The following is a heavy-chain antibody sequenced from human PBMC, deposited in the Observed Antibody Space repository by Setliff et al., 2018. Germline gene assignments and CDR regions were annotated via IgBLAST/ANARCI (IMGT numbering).Heavy chain of an antibody. D-gene: IGHD1-7*01. CDR1: GASINSGSNY. CDR2: IHYRGTT. Sequence: SETLSLTCTVSGASINSGSNYWGWLRQPPGKGLEWIGRIHYRGTTYSNASLASRLTLSVDTSKNQFSLKLTSVTAADTAVYYCARTGTYRYFDSWGQGSRVTV. V-gene: IGHV4-39*01. J-gene: IGHJ4*02. CDR3: ARTGTYRYFDS.